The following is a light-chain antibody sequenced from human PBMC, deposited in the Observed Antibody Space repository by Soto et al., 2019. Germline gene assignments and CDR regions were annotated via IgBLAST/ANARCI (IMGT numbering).Light chain of an antibody. CDR1: QSVLYNSNNKNH. Sequence: DFVMTQAPDSLAVSLGERATINCKSSQSVLYNSNNKNHLGWFQQKPGHPPKLLIYGASFRPSGVPDRFSGSGSGTHFTLTISSLQAEDVAVYYCQQYYSIPFTFGQGTKLEI. V-gene: IGKV4-1*01. J-gene: IGKJ2*01. CDR3: QQYYSIPFT. CDR2: GAS.